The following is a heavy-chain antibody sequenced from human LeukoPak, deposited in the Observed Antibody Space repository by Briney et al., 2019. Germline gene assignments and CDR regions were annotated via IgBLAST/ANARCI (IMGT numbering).Heavy chain of an antibody. CDR3: ARSNPIDY. V-gene: IGHV4-34*01. CDR1: GGSFSGYY. D-gene: IGHD1-14*01. J-gene: IGHJ4*02. Sequence: SETLSLTCAVYGGSFSGYYWSWIRQPPGKGLEWIGEINHSGSTNYNPSLKSRVTISVDTSKNQFSLKLSSVTAADTAVYYCARSNPIDYWGQGTLVTVSS. CDR2: INHSGST.